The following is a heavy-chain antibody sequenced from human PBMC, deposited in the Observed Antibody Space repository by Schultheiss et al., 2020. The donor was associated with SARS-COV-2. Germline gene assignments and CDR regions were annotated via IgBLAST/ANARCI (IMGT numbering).Heavy chain of an antibody. CDR1: GGSISSSSYY. J-gene: IGHJ4*02. CDR2: INHSGST. CDR3: ARQCIRGSGSYYATYSFDY. D-gene: IGHD3-10*01. V-gene: IGHV4-39*01. Sequence: SETLSLTCTVSGGSISSSSYYWGWIRQPPGKGLEWIGEINHSGSTNYNPSLKSRVTISVDTSKNQFSLKLSSVTAADTAVYYCARQCIRGSGSYYATYSFDYWGQGTLVTVSS.